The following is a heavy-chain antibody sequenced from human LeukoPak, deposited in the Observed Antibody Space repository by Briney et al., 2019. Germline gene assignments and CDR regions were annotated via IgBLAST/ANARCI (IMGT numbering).Heavy chain of an antibody. CDR1: GGSISRSSYY. CDR2: IYYSGST. D-gene: IGHD3-22*01. J-gene: IGHJ4*02. CDR3: ARASYSYDISGWVPFDY. V-gene: IGHV4-39*07. Sequence: SETLSLTCTVSGGSISRSSYYWGWIRQPPGKRLEWIGSIYYSGSTYYNPSFKSRVTISVDTSKNQFSLRLSSVTAADTAVYYCARASYSYDISGWVPFDYWGQGTLVTVSS.